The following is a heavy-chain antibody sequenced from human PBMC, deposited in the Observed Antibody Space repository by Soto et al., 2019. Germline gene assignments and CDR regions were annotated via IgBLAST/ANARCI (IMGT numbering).Heavy chain of an antibody. CDR1: GESFNGYY. CDR3: ARGKRGSSWYRGEEKYYYYGMDV. Sequence: SETLSLTCTAYGESFNGYYWSWIRQPPGKGLEWIGEIHHSGSTNYNPSLKSRVTFSIDTSKRQFSLKVRSVTAADTAVYYCARGKRGSSWYRGEEKYYYYGMDVWGQGTPVTVS. V-gene: IGHV4-34*01. D-gene: IGHD6-13*01. CDR2: IHHSGST. J-gene: IGHJ6*02.